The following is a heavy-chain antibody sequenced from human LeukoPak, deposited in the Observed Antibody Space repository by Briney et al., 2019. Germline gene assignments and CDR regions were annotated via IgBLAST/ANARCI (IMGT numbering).Heavy chain of an antibody. CDR3: ARHLSITTIFGVVNTNWFDP. V-gene: IGHV4-30-2*03. CDR2: IYYSGST. Sequence: SQTLSLTCTVSGGSISSGDYYWSWIRQPPGKGLEWIGSIYYSGSTYYNPSLKSRVTISVDTSKNQFSLKLSSVTAADTAVYYCARHLSITTIFGVVNTNWFDPWGQGTLVTVSS. D-gene: IGHD3-3*01. J-gene: IGHJ5*02. CDR1: GGSISSGDYY.